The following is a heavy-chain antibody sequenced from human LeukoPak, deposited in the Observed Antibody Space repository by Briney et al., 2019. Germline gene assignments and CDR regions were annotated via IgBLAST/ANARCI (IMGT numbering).Heavy chain of an antibody. CDR1: GFTFSSYA. D-gene: IGHD3-22*01. Sequence: GGSLRLSCAASGFTFSSYAMSWVRQAPGKGLEWVAVISYDGSNKYYADSVKGRFTISRDNSKNTLYLQMNSLRAEDTAVYYCAKDLNYYDSSGHQGFDYWGQGTLVTVSS. V-gene: IGHV3-30*18. CDR3: AKDLNYYDSSGHQGFDY. CDR2: ISYDGSNK. J-gene: IGHJ4*02.